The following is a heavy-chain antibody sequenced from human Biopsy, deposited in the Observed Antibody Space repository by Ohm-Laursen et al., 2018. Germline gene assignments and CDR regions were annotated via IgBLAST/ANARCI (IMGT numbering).Heavy chain of an antibody. V-gene: IGHV3-7*01. CDR1: GFTFSTYW. CDR3: TRDTTYYAGTTYYDALDV. Sequence: SLRLSCTASGFTFSTYWMTWVRQAPGKGLEWVANIKRDGSQSNHADSVKGRFTTSRDNAKNSLYLQMNSLGAEDTAVYYCTRDTTYYAGTTYYDALDVWGQGTTVTVSS. D-gene: IGHD2/OR15-2a*01. CDR2: IKRDGSQS. J-gene: IGHJ3*01.